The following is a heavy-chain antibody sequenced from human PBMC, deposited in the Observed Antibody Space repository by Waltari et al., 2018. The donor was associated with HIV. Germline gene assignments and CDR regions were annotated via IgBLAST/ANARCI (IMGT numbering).Heavy chain of an antibody. CDR3: AKVYGGKGFDY. CDR1: GFTFSRYA. J-gene: IGHJ4*02. Sequence: EVQLLESGGGWVQPGGSLRLSCAASGFTFSRYAMSWVRQAPGKGLEGVSTFSSSGGGTYYADSVKGRFTISRDNAKNTLYMQMNSLRAEDTSVYYCAKVYGGKGFDYWGQGTLVTVSS. V-gene: IGHV3-23*01. CDR2: FSSSGGGT. D-gene: IGHD4-17*01.